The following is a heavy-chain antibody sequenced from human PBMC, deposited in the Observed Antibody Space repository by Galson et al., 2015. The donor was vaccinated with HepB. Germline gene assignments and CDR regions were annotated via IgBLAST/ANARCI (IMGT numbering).Heavy chain of an antibody. D-gene: IGHD3-10*02. Sequence: SLRLSCAASTFIVSRYAMTWVRQAPGKGLEWVSSIRESGGSTYYADSVKGRFTISRDNSKKTLYLQMNSLRVEDTAVYYCAKDSAFREESSMIGGDAFDIWGQGTMVTVSS. CDR3: AKDSAFREESSMIGGDAFDI. CDR2: IRESGGST. V-gene: IGHV3-23*01. CDR1: TFIVSRYA. J-gene: IGHJ3*02.